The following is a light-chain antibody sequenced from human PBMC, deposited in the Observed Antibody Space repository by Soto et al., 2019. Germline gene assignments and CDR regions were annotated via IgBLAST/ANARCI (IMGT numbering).Light chain of an antibody. J-gene: IGKJ5*01. CDR3: QQYGSSPPT. Sequence: EIVLTQSPGTLSLSPGERATLSCGASQSVTSNFLAWYQKKPGQAPRLLIYAASSRATGIPDRFSGSGSGTDFTLTISRLEPEDFAVYYCQQYGSSPPTFGQGTRLEIK. CDR2: AAS. CDR1: QSVTSNF. V-gene: IGKV3-20*01.